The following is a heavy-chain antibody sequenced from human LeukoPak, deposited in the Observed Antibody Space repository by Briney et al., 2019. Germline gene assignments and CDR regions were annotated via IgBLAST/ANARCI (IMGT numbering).Heavy chain of an antibody. D-gene: IGHD3-22*01. V-gene: IGHV3-7*01. CDR1: GFTFSSYW. Sequence: PGESLRLSCAASGFTFSSYWMSWVRQAPGKGLEWVANIKQDGSEKYYVDSVKGRFTISRDNAKNSLYLQMNSLRAEDTAVYYCARLLVVVPFDYWGQGTLVTVSS. CDR3: ARLLVVVPFDY. J-gene: IGHJ4*02. CDR2: IKQDGSEK.